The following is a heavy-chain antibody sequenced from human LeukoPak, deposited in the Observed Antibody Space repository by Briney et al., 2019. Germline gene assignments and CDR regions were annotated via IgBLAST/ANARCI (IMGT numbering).Heavy chain of an antibody. CDR3: ARGSYGF. Sequence: GGSLRPSCAASGFTFSSYSMNWVRQAPGKGLEWVSYISSSSSAIYYADSVKGRFTISRDNARNSLYLQMNSLRAEDTAVYYCARGSYGFWGQGTLVTVSS. CDR1: GFTFSSYS. V-gene: IGHV3-48*01. D-gene: IGHD5-18*01. J-gene: IGHJ4*02. CDR2: ISSSSSAI.